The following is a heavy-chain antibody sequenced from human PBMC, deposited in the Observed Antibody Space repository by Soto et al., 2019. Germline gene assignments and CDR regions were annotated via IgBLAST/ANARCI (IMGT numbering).Heavy chain of an antibody. CDR3: ATGGTSSYAFDI. J-gene: IGHJ3*02. CDR1: GYTLTELS. Sequence: QVQLVQSGAEVKKPGASVKVSCKVSGYTLTELSMHWVRQAPGKGLEWMGGFDPEDGETIYAQKFQGRVTMTEDTSTGTAYMELSSLRSEATAVYYCATGGTSSYAFDIWGQGTMVTVSS. V-gene: IGHV1-24*01. D-gene: IGHD3-16*01. CDR2: FDPEDGET.